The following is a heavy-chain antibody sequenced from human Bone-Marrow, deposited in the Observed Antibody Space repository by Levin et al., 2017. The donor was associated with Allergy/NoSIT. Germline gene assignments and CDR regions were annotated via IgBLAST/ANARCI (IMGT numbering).Heavy chain of an antibody. Sequence: GESLKISCKASGYTFTSYYMHWVRQAPGQGLEWMGIINPSGGSTSYAQKFQGRVTMTRDTSTSTVYMELSSLRSEDTAVYYCASAQHYDFWSGYYTSYYYYYGMDVWGQGTTVTVSS. D-gene: IGHD3-3*01. CDR2: INPSGGST. CDR1: GYTFTSYY. CDR3: ASAQHYDFWSGYYTSYYYYYGMDV. J-gene: IGHJ6*02. V-gene: IGHV1-46*01.